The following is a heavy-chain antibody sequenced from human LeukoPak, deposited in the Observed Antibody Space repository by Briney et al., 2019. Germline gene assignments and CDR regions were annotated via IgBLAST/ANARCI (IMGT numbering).Heavy chain of an antibody. CDR1: GFTFSDYY. J-gene: IGHJ4*02. CDR2: ISSSGSTI. V-gene: IGHV3-11*01. D-gene: IGHD1-1*01. CDR3: ARGTRGFNDPVPFDY. Sequence: GGSLRLSCAASGFTFSDYYMSWIRQAPGKGLEWVSYISSSGSTIYYADSVKGRFTISRDNAKNSLCLQMNSLRAEDTAVYYCARGTRGFNDPVPFDYWGQGTLVTVSS.